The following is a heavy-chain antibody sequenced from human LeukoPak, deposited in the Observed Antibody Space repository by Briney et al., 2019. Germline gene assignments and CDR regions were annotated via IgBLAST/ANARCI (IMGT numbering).Heavy chain of an antibody. CDR3: ATDLADATYGFDI. CDR1: GGTFSNYA. Sequence: ASVKVSRKTSGGTFSNYAISWVRQAPGQGLEWVGGIIPILGTSNSAEKFQGRLTVTTDEFTGTAYMELSTLRSEDTAVYYCATDLADATYGFDIWGQGTMVTVSS. V-gene: IGHV1-69*05. J-gene: IGHJ3*02. CDR2: IIPILGTS. D-gene: IGHD6-13*01.